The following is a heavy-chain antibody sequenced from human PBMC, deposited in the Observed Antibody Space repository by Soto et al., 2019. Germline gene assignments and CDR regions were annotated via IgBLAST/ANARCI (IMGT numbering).Heavy chain of an antibody. J-gene: IGHJ4*02. CDR1: GFTFSYYW. CDR3: ARGNYGGFDY. V-gene: IGHV3-74*03. D-gene: IGHD4-17*01. Sequence: EVQLVESGGGLVEPGGSLRLSCAASGFTFSYYWMHRVRQTPEKGLVWVARIYSDGSATTYADSVKGRFTISRDNSKNTLYLQMNSLRADDTAVYYCARGNYGGFDYWGQGTLVTVSS. CDR2: IYSDGSAT.